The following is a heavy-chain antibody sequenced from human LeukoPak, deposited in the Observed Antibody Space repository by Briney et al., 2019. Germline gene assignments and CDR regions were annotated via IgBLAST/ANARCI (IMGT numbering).Heavy chain of an antibody. CDR3: ARVGDIVVVPAYNWFDP. D-gene: IGHD2-2*01. CDR1: GGSFSGYY. Sequence: PSETLCLTCAVYGGSFSGYYWSWIRQPPGKGLEWIGEINHSGSTNYNPSLKSRVTISVDTSKNQFSLKLSSVTAADTAVYYCARVGDIVVVPAYNWFDPWGQGTLATVSS. V-gene: IGHV4-34*01. CDR2: INHSGST. J-gene: IGHJ5*02.